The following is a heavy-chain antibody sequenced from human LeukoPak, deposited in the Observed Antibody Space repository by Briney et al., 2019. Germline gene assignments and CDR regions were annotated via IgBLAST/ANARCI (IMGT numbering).Heavy chain of an antibody. J-gene: IGHJ4*02. V-gene: IGHV1-3*01. D-gene: IGHD6-6*01. Sequence: ASVKVSCKASGYTFTSCAMHWVRQAPGQRLEWMGWINAGNGNTEYSRKFQGRVTITRDTSASTAYMELSSLRSEDTAVYYCARRSSSWSEFDYWGQGTLVTVSS. CDR3: ARRSSSWSEFDY. CDR1: GYTFTSCA. CDR2: INAGNGNT.